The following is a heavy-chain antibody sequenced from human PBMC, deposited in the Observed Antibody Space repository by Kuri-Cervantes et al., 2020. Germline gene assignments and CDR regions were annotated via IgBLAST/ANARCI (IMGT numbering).Heavy chain of an antibody. D-gene: IGHD6-13*01. Sequence: GESLKISCAASGFTFSSYWMRWVRQAPGKGLVWVSRINNDGSSTTYADSVKGRFTISRDNAKKTLFLQMNRLSAEETAVYYCARGFQQQISDNWGQGTLGTVSS. CDR2: INNDGSST. CDR3: ARGFQQQISDN. CDR1: GFTFSSYW. J-gene: IGHJ4*02. V-gene: IGHV3-74*01.